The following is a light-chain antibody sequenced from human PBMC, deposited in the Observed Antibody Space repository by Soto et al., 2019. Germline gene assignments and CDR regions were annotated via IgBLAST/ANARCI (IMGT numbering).Light chain of an antibody. CDR3: QQTYSTPLN. V-gene: IGKV1-39*01. CDR2: AAS. Sequence: DIQITKSPSSLSPSVGDRVTITCRSSQSIGKYLGWFQQTPGNATKLLIYAASGLQSGVRSRFSGRGSGTDFTLTINSLQREDSATYYCQQTYSTPLNLGGGTKV. CDR1: QSIGKY. J-gene: IGKJ4*01.